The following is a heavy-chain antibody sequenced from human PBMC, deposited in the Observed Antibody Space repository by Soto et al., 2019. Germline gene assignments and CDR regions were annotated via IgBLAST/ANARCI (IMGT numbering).Heavy chain of an antibody. D-gene: IGHD6-19*01. CDR1: DDSFRGAEYY. V-gene: IGHV4-61*08. CDR3: ARGPAYIDGWRTFDP. Sequence: LSLTCTVSDDSFRGAEYYWSWIRQPLGKGPEWIGYTYYNGDTKYNPALRSRVTMSEDTSKNQFSLRLSSVTAADTAVYFCARGPAYIDGWRTFDPWGRGILVTVSS. CDR2: TYYNGDT. J-gene: IGHJ5*02.